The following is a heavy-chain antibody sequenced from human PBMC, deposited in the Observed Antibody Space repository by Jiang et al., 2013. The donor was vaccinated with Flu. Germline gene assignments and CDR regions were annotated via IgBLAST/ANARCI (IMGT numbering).Heavy chain of an antibody. CDR3: VRVQERFYGLDG. CDR1: GYTFSDFY. Sequence: GAEVKKPGASVKVSCKASGYTFSDFYIHWVRQAPGQGLEWMGWISPTSGATKYAQKFQGRVTLTRDTSISTAYMELSGLRSDDTAMYYCVRVQERFYGLDGWGQGTTVTVSS. J-gene: IGHJ6*02. V-gene: IGHV1-2*02. CDR2: ISPTSGAT. D-gene: IGHD1-1*01.